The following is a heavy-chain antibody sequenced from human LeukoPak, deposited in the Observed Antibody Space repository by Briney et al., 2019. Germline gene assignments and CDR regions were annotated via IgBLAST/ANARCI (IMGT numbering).Heavy chain of an antibody. Sequence: ASVKVSCKASGATFGDYALNWVRQAPGQGLEWMGVFIPILGTANSTQKFHDRLTITADISTNTAYMELSSLRSEDTAVYFCAAIPVFGVVLHQEPVWGKGTTVTVSS. CDR2: FIPILGTA. J-gene: IGHJ6*04. CDR1: GATFGDYA. D-gene: IGHD3-3*01. V-gene: IGHV1-69*10. CDR3: AAIPVFGVVLHQEPV.